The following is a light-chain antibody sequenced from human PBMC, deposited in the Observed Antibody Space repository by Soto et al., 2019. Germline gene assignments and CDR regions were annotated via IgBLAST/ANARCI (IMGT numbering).Light chain of an antibody. J-gene: IGKJ1*01. CDR2: SAS. Sequence: DIQMTQSPSSLSASVGDRVTITCRASQSIFSYINWYQQKPGKAPKLLIYSASSLQSGVPSRFSGSGSGTEFTLTISSLQPEDFATYYCQQSYTTPPTFGQGTKVDVK. V-gene: IGKV1-39*01. CDR3: QQSYTTPPT. CDR1: QSIFSY.